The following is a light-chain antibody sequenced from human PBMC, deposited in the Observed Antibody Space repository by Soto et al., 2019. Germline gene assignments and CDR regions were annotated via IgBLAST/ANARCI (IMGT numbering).Light chain of an antibody. V-gene: IGLV1-51*01. CDR1: SSNIGNNY. J-gene: IGLJ1*01. CDR2: DND. Sequence: QSVLTQPPPVSAAPGQKVTISCSGTSSNIGNNYVSWYQHLPGTAPKLLIYDNDKRPSEIPDRFSGSKSGTSATLAITGLQTGDEGDYSCGTWDSSLNVYVFGAGTKLTVL. CDR3: GTWDSSLNVYV.